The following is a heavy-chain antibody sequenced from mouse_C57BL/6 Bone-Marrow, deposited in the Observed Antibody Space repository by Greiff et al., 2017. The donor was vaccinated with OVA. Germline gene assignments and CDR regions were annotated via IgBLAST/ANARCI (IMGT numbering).Heavy chain of an antibody. CDR2: IDPETGGT. CDR3: TRGYSNYYAMDY. CDR1: GYTFPDYE. J-gene: IGHJ4*01. Sequence: VQLQQSGAELVRPGASVTLSCKASGYTFPDYEMHWVKQTPVHGLEWIGAIDPETGGTAYNQKFKGKAILTADKSSSTAYKELRSLTSEDYAVYYCTRGYSNYYAMDYWGQGTSVTVSS. V-gene: IGHV1-15*01. D-gene: IGHD2-5*01.